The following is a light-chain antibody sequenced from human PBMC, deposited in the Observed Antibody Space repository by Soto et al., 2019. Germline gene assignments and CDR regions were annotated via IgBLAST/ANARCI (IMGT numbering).Light chain of an antibody. CDR1: QSVGSY. V-gene: IGKV1-39*01. J-gene: IGKJ1*01. CDR2: AAS. Sequence: DIQMTQSPSSLSASVGDRVTITCRASQSVGSYLSWYQHRPGEAPKLLIYAASSLQSGVPSRFSGSGSGTDFTLTISSMQTEDSATYSCQQNYHAPPTFGQGTKLAI. CDR3: QQNYHAPPT.